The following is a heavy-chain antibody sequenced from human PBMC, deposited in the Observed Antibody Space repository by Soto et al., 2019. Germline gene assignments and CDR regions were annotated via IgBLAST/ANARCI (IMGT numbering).Heavy chain of an antibody. CDR3: AKEFHSWNYFDY. Sequence: GGSLRLSCAASGFTFSSSGMHWVRPAPGKGLEWVAVISYDGSNKFHADSVKGRFTISRDNFRNTLYLQMNSLRAEDTAVYYCAKEFHSWNYFDYWGQGTLVTVSS. V-gene: IGHV3-30*18. CDR1: GFTFSSSG. D-gene: IGHD1-20*01. J-gene: IGHJ4*02. CDR2: ISYDGSNK.